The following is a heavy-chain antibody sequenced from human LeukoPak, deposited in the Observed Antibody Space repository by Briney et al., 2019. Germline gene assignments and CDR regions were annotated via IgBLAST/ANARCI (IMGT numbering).Heavy chain of an antibody. D-gene: IGHD3-22*01. CDR1: ALIFSSYS. CDR2: ISRSSSYI. V-gene: IGHV3-21*01. Sequence: GGSLTLSCPASALIFSSYSMNWVRQAPGMGLDWLSSISRSSSYIYYADSVKGRFTISRDNAKNSLYLQMNSLRAEDTAVYYCARDLTGGYYDSSGYRPLDYWGQGTLVTVSS. CDR3: ARDLTGGYYDSSGYRPLDY. J-gene: IGHJ4*02.